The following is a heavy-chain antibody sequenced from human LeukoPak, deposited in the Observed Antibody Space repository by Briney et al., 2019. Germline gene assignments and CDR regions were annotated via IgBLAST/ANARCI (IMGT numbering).Heavy chain of an antibody. Sequence: GRSLRLSCAGSGFTFDDYAMHWVRQAPGKGLEWVSGISWNSGSIGYADSVKGRFTISRDNSKNTLYLQMNSLRAEDTALYYCAKGAATAASYSYYYMDVWGKGTTVTVSS. J-gene: IGHJ6*03. V-gene: IGHV3-9*01. CDR1: GFTFDDYA. CDR3: AKGAATAASYSYYYMDV. D-gene: IGHD2-15*01. CDR2: ISWNSGSI.